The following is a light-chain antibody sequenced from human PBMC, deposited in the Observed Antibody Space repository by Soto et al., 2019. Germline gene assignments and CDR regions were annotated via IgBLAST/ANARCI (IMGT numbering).Light chain of an antibody. CDR1: QSVSSSY. J-gene: IGKJ1*01. CDR3: HQSVNSRPSWT. V-gene: IGKV3-20*01. CDR2: DAS. Sequence: ETVLTQSPGTLSLSPGERATLACRASQSVSSSYLAWYQQKPVQAPRLLIYDASSRATGIPDRFSGSGSGTDFTITISTLEPEDFAVYYWHQSVNSRPSWTFGQGTKVEIK.